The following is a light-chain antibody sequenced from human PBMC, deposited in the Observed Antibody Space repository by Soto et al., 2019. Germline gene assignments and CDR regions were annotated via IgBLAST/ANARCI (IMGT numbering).Light chain of an antibody. CDR2: VDAGGIVG. J-gene: IGLJ2*01. CDR3: GADHGSGSNFVKV. Sequence: QLVLTQPPSASASLGATVTLTCTLSSGYSNYRVDWYQQRPGKGPRLEMRVDAGGIVGSRGDGIPDRFSVMGSGLNRYLTIKNIQEEDESDYHCGADHGSGSNFVKVFGGGTKLTVL. CDR1: SGYSNYR. V-gene: IGLV9-49*03.